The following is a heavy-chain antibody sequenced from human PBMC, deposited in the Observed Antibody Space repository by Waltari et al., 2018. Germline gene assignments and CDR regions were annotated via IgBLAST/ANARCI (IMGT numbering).Heavy chain of an antibody. Sequence: VQLVQSGAEVKKPGESLKISCKTSGYTFIRYGVAWVRQAPGQGLEWMGRIIPIFGTANYAQKFQGRVTITADKSTSTAYMELSSLRSEDTAVYYCARDWYNWNPTRLGIDYWGQGTLVTVSS. CDR1: GYTFIRYG. CDR2: IIPIFGTA. CDR3: ARDWYNWNPTRLGIDY. J-gene: IGHJ4*02. D-gene: IGHD1-20*01. V-gene: IGHV1-69*06.